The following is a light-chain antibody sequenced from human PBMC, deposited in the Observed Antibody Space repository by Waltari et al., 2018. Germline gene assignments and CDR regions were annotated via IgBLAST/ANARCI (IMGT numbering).Light chain of an antibody. Sequence: EIVLTQSPGTMSLSPGGRGTLSCRASQSVRSNSLAWYQQKPGQAPRLLIYATSIRATGIPDRFSGSGSGIDFTLTITRLEPEDFAMYYCQQYGSSPRLTFGGGTKVEIK. V-gene: IGKV3-20*01. CDR2: ATS. CDR3: QQYGSSPRLT. J-gene: IGKJ4*01. CDR1: QSVRSNS.